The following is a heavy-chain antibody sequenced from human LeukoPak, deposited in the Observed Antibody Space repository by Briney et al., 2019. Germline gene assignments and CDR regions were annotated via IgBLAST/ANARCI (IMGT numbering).Heavy chain of an antibody. J-gene: IGHJ4*02. V-gene: IGHV1-18*01. CDR3: ARGGGGGYYDFWSGYYKPLYFDY. CDR2: ISAYNGNT. D-gene: IGHD3-3*01. CDR1: GYTFTSYG. Sequence: ASVKVSCKASGYTFTSYGISWVRQAPGQGLEWMGWISAYNGNTNYAQKLQGRVTMTTDTSTSTAYMELRSLRSDDTAVYYCARGGGGGYYDFWSGYYKPLYFDYWGQGTLVTVSS.